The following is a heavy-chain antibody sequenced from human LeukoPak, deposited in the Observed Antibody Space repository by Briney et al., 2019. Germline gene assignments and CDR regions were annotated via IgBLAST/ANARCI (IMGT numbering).Heavy chain of an antibody. J-gene: IGHJ6*02. CDR3: ARLREDSYDYYGMDV. D-gene: IGHD2-15*01. V-gene: IGHV4-59*08. Sequence: SETLSLTCTVSGGSISNYYWSWIRQPPGKGLEWIGYIYYSGSTNYNPSLKSRVTISVDTSQRQFSLKLSSVTAADTAVYYCARLREDSYDYYGMDVWGQGTTVTISS. CDR1: GGSISNYY. CDR2: IYYSGST.